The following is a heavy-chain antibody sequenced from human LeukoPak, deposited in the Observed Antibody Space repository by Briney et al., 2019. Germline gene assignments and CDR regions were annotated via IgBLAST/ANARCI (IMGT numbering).Heavy chain of an antibody. D-gene: IGHD1-26*01. CDR1: GYTFTCYY. Sequence: GASVKVSCKASGYTFTCYYMHWVRQAPGQGLEWMGWINPNSGGTNYAQKFQGRVTMTRGTSISTAYMELSRLRSDDTAVYYCARIVGATTHFDYWGQGTLVTVSS. CDR3: ARIVGATTHFDY. CDR2: INPNSGGT. J-gene: IGHJ4*02. V-gene: IGHV1-2*02.